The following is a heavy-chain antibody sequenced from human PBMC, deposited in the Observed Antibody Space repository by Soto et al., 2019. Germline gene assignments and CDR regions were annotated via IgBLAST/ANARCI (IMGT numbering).Heavy chain of an antibody. Sequence: GGSLRLSCAASGFTFSSYAMHWVRQAPGKGLEWVAVISSDGTNKFYADSVRGRITISRDNSKNTLYLQMNSLRGEDSSVYYCARGTTLAIFDYGMDVWGQGTTVTVSS. CDR1: GFTFSSYA. D-gene: IGHD3-3*01. CDR2: ISSDGTNK. J-gene: IGHJ6*02. CDR3: ARGTTLAIFDYGMDV. V-gene: IGHV3-30-3*01.